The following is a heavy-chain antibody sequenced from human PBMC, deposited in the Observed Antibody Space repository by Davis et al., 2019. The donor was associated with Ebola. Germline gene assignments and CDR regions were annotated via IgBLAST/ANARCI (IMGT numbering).Heavy chain of an antibody. CDR2: LGTAGDT. D-gene: IGHD2-2*01. Sequence: GESLKISCAASGFSFRTYDMHWVRQVTGKTLEWVSALGTAGDTYYPASVKGRFTISRENARNSLYLQMNSLRTEDTAVYYCVRPAFGSHYFDYWGQGILVTVSS. J-gene: IGHJ4*02. V-gene: IGHV3-13*01. CDR3: VRPAFGSHYFDY. CDR1: GFSFRTYD.